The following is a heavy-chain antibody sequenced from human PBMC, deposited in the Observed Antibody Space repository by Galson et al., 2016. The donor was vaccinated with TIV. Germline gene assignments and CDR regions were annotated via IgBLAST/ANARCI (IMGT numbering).Heavy chain of an antibody. CDR3: AKDGGTDFLDLEY. CDR2: IRYDATKT. D-gene: IGHD3/OR15-3a*01. J-gene: IGHJ4*02. V-gene: IGHV3-30*02. CDR1: RFTFSNYG. Sequence: SLRLSCAASRFTFSNYGMHWVRQAPGKGLEWLAFIRYDATKTYYAESVKGRFNNSRDRSRSALYLQKNALRGDDTAMYYCAKDGGTDFLDLEYWGQGTLVTASS.